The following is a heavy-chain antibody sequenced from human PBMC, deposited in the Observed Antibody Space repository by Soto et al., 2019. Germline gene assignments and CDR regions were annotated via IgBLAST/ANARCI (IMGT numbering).Heavy chain of an antibody. CDR3: AGGVVIGRTKVDYYYYGMDV. V-gene: IGHV6-1*01. CDR2: TYYRSKWYN. J-gene: IGHJ6*02. CDR1: GDSVSSNSAA. Sequence: SQTLSLTCAISGDSVSSNSAAWNWIRQSPSRGLEWLGRTYYRSKWYNDYAVSVKSRITINPDTSKNQFSLQLNSVTPEDTAVYYCAGGVVIGRTKVDYYYYGMDVWGQGTTVTVSS. D-gene: IGHD3-3*01.